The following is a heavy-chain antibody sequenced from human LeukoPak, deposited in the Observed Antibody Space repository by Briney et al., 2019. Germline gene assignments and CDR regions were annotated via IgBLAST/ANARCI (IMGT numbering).Heavy chain of an antibody. CDR2: IYYSGNT. CDR1: GFSFSSHS. D-gene: IGHD3-3*01. V-gene: IGHV4-39*02. J-gene: IGHJ4*02. Sequence: GSLRLSCAASGFSFSSHSMNWVRQPPGKGLEWIGSIYYSGNTYYNPSLKSRVTLSVDTSKNHFSLKLNSVTAADTAVYYCARADFWSGLFDYWGQGTLVTVSS. CDR3: ARADFWSGLFDY.